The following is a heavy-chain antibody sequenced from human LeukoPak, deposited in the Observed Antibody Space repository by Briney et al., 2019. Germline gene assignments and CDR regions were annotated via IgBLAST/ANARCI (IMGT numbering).Heavy chain of an antibody. CDR1: GGSISSSNW. CDR3: ARAYSSSWYWNWFDP. CDR2: IYHSGST. V-gene: IGHV4-4*02. D-gene: IGHD6-13*01. Sequence: SGTLSLTCAVSGGSISSSNWWSWVRQPPGKGLEWIGEIYHSGSTNYNPSLKSRVTISVDTSKNQFSLKVSSVSAADTAVYYCARAYSSSWYWNWFDPWGQGTLVTVSS. J-gene: IGHJ5*02.